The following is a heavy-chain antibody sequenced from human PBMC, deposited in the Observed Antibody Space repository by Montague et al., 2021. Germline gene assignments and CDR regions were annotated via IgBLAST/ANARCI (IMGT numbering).Heavy chain of an antibody. D-gene: IGHD6-13*01. CDR1: GTSITSNIYY. J-gene: IGHJ5*02. CDR2: IYYSENS. V-gene: IGHV4-39*07. CDR3: ARVFSSWYVGWFDP. Sequence: SETLSLTCTVSGTSITSNIYYWGWIRQSPGKGLEWIGSIYYSENSFYQPSLKSRITMAVDTSKNQFSLKLSSVTAADTAICYCARVFSSWYVGWFDPWGQGTLVTVSS.